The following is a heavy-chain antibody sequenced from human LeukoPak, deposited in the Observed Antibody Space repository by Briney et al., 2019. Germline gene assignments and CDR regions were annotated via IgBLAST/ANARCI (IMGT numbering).Heavy chain of an antibody. Sequence: ASVKVSCKASGYTFTNYDINWVRQATGRGLEWMGWMNPRSGYTGYLQKFQGRVTMTGSTSISTAYLELNSLTSEDTAVYYCARGNRLYSSSWSSLPFDIWGQGSMVTVSS. CDR1: GYTFTNYD. D-gene: IGHD6-13*01. CDR2: MNPRSGYT. J-gene: IGHJ3*02. V-gene: IGHV1-8*01. CDR3: ARGNRLYSSSWSSLPFDI.